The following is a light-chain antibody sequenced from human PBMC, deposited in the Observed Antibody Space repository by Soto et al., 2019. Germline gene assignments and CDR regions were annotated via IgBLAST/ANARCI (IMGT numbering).Light chain of an antibody. CDR2: DAS. V-gene: IGKV1-5*01. CDR1: QSISSW. J-gene: IGKJ2*01. Sequence: DIQMTQSPSTLSSSVGDRVTITCRASQSISSWLAWYKQKPGKAPKLLIYDASSLESGVPSTFSRSGSGTEFTLTISSLQPYYFATYYSQQYNSYYTFGQGTELEIK. CDR3: QQYNSYYT.